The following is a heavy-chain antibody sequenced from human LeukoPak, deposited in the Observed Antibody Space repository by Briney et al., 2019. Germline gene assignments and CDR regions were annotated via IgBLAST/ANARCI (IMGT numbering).Heavy chain of an antibody. J-gene: IGHJ4*02. V-gene: IGHV4-61*02. CDR3: ARADRSHYYGSGSYSPFDY. CDR2: IYTSGNT. D-gene: IGHD3-10*01. CDR1: DGSISSSSYH. Sequence: SETLSLTCTVSDGSISSSSYHWSWIRQPAGKGLEWIGRIYTSGNTNYNPSLKSRVTISVDTSKNQFFLRLSSVTAADTAVYYCARADRSHYYGSGSYSPFDYWGQGTLVTVSS.